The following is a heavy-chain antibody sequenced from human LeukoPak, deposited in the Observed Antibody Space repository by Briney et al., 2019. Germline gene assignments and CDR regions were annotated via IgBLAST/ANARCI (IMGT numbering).Heavy chain of an antibody. J-gene: IGHJ3*02. CDR3: ARDGDSSSWKVDAFDI. Sequence: SETLSLTCTVSGYSISSGYYWGWIRQPPGKGLEWIGSIYHSGSTYYNPSLKSRVTISVDTSKNQFSLKLSSVTAADTAVYYCARDGDSSSWKVDAFDIWGQGTMVTVSS. D-gene: IGHD6-13*01. CDR2: IYHSGST. CDR1: GYSISSGYY. V-gene: IGHV4-38-2*02.